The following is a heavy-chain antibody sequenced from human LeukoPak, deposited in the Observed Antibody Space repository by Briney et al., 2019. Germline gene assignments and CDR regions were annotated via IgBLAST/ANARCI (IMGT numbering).Heavy chain of an antibody. Sequence: SVKVSCKASGGTFSSYAIGWVRQAPGQGLEWMGGIIPIFGTADYAQKFQGRVTITADESTSTAYMELSSLRSEDTAVYYCVLRLGESPNDAFDIWGQGTMVTVSS. CDR1: GGTFSSYA. D-gene: IGHD3-16*01. CDR3: VLRLGESPNDAFDI. CDR2: IIPIFGTA. V-gene: IGHV1-69*13. J-gene: IGHJ3*02.